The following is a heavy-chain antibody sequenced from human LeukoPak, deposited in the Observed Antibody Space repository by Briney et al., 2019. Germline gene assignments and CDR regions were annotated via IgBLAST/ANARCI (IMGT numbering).Heavy chain of an antibody. J-gene: IGHJ4*02. D-gene: IGHD2-15*01. CDR1: GYTFTSYG. CDR3: ARDIGYCSGGTCSPYCDY. V-gene: IGHV1-18*04. CDR2: ISPYNGDT. Sequence: GASVKVSCKASGYTFTSYGISWVRQGPGQGPEWMGWISPYNGDTNYAQRLQGRVTMTTDTSTSTAYMELRSLRSDDTAVYYCARDIGYCSGGTCSPYCDYWGQGTLVTVSS.